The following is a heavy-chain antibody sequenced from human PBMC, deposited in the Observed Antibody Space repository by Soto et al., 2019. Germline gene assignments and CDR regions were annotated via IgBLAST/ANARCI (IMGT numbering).Heavy chain of an antibody. Sequence: QVQLQQWGAGLLKPSETLSLTCAVSGGSFSGYYWTWIRQPPGKGLEWIGEMNHTGDINHRGDTNSTPSLKTRPTLSVDTSKGQFSLMLSSVTAADTAVYYFARGPRRDWPIPAYWGPGTLVTVSS. CDR3: ARGPRRDWPIPAY. V-gene: IGHV4-34*02. J-gene: IGHJ4*02. CDR1: GGSFSGYY. CDR2: INHRGDT. D-gene: IGHD2-21*02.